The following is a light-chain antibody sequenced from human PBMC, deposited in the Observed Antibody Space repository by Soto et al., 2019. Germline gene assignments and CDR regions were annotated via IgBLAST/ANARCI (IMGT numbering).Light chain of an antibody. CDR2: DAS. Sequence: EIVLTQSPATLSFSPGERATLSCRASQSINKYLAWDQQKPGQAPRLLIYDASNRATGIPARFSGSGSGTDFTLAITSLEPEDFAVYYCQQRSNWRGTFGGGTKVEI. CDR3: QQRSNWRGT. CDR1: QSINKY. J-gene: IGKJ4*01. V-gene: IGKV3-11*01.